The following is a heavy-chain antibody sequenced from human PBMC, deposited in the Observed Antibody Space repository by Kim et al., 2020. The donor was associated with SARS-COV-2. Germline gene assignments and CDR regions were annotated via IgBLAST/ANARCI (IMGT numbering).Heavy chain of an antibody. CDR2: IYYSGST. Sequence: SETLSLTCTVSGGSISSYYWSWIRQPPGKGLEWIGYIYYSGSTNYNPSLKSRVTISVDTSKNQFSLKLSSVTAADTAVYYCARIGLGWYFDLWGRGTLVTVSS. J-gene: IGHJ2*01. V-gene: IGHV4-59*01. CDR1: GGSISSYY. CDR3: ARIGLGWYFDL.